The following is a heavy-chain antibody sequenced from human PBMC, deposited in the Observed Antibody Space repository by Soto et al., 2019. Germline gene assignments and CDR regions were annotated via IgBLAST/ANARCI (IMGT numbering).Heavy chain of an antibody. Sequence: EVQLLASGGGLVQPGGSLRLSCAASGFTFSSYAMSWVRQAPGKGLEWVSAISGSGGSTYYADSVKGRFTISRDNSKNTLYLQMNSLRAEDTAVYYCAKANGRVTMIVVVIDAFDIWGQGTMVTVSS. D-gene: IGHD3-22*01. V-gene: IGHV3-23*01. J-gene: IGHJ3*02. CDR3: AKANGRVTMIVVVIDAFDI. CDR2: ISGSGGST. CDR1: GFTFSSYA.